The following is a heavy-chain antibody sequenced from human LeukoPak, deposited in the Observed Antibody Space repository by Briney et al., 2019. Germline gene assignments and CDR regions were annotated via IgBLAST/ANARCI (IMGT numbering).Heavy chain of an antibody. D-gene: IGHD3-22*01. CDR2: IIPILGIA. J-gene: IGHJ4*02. Sequence: GASVKVSCKASGGTFSSYAISWVRQAPGQGLEWMGRIIPILGIANYAQKFQGRVTITADKSTSTAYMELSSLRSEDTAVYYCASHYYDSSGYYYVNFDYWGQGTLVTVSS. CDR3: ASHYYDSSGYYYVNFDY. CDR1: GGTFSSYA. V-gene: IGHV1-69*04.